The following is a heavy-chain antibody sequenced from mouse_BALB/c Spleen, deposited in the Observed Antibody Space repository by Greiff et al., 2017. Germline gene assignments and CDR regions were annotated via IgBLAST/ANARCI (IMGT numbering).Heavy chain of an antibody. V-gene: IGHV1S56*01. CDR3: ARKVSYYFDY. Sequence: VQLQQSGPELVKPGASVRISCKASGYTFTSYYIHWVKQRPGQGLEWIGWIYPGNVNTKYNEKFKGKATLTADKSSSTAYMQLSSLTSEDSAVYFCARKVSYYFDYWGQGTTLTVSS. CDR1: GYTFTSYY. J-gene: IGHJ2*01. CDR2: IYPGNVNT. D-gene: IGHD2-14*01.